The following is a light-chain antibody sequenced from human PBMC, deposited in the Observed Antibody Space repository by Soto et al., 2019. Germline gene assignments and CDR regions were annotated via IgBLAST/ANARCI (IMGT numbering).Light chain of an antibody. V-gene: IGLV2-14*01. Sequence: QSVLTQPASVSGSPGQSITISCTGTSSDVGGYNYVSWYQQHPGKAPKLMIYDVSNRPSGVSNRFSGSKSGNMASLTISGLQAEDEADYYCSSYTSSSTYVVFGGGTQLTVL. CDR1: SSDVGGYNY. CDR2: DVS. CDR3: SSYTSSSTYVV. J-gene: IGLJ2*01.